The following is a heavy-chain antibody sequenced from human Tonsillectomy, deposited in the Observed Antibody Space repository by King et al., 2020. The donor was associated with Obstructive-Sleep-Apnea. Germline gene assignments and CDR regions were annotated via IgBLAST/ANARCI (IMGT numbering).Heavy chain of an antibody. D-gene: IGHD3-10*01. J-gene: IGHJ4*02. CDR3: STAISGSGSYYY. Sequence: QLVQSGGGLVKPGGSLRLSCAASGFTFRNAWMTWVRQAPGKGLEWVGRIKSKTDGGTTDYAAAVKGRFTISRDDSKNTLYLQMNSLKTEDTAVYYCSTAISGSGSYYYWGQGTLVTVSS. V-gene: IGHV3-15*01. CDR1: GFTFRNAW. CDR2: IKSKTDGGTT.